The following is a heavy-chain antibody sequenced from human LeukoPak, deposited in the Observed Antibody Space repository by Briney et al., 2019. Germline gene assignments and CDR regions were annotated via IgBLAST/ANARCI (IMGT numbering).Heavy chain of an antibody. J-gene: IGHJ4*02. CDR1: GYTFTSYY. D-gene: IGHD5-18*01. CDR2: ITPSSGST. Sequence: ASVKVSCKASGYTFTSYYIHWVRQAPGQGLEWMGIITPSSGSTTYTQKFQGRVTMTRDTSTSTVYMELSSLRSEDTAVYYCARNHGYSYGRDYWGQGTLVTVSS. V-gene: IGHV1-46*01. CDR3: ARNHGYSYGRDY.